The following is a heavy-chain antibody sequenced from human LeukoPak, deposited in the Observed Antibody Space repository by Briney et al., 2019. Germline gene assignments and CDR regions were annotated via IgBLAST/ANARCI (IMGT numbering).Heavy chain of an antibody. J-gene: IGHJ6*02. CDR1: GFTFSSYS. CDR3: AREPHEAYYYYGMDV. V-gene: IGHV3-48*04. CDR2: ISSSSSTI. Sequence: PGGSLRLSCAASGFTFSSYSMNWVRQAPGKGLEWVSYISSSSSTIYYADSVKGRFTISRDNAKNSLYLQMNSLRAEDTAVYYCAREPHEAYYYYGMDVWGQGTTVTVSS.